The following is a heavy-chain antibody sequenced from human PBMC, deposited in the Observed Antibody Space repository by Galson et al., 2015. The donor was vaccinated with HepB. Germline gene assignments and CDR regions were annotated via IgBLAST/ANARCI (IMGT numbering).Heavy chain of an antibody. Sequence: ETLSLTCTVSGGSTSSSSYYWGWMRQPPGKGPEWIGSIYYSGSTYNNPSLKSRVTMSVDTSKNQFSLKLSSVTAADTAVYYCARTPYCSDGSNCYWFDPWGQGTLVTVSS. CDR1: GGSTSSSSYY. D-gene: IGHD2-15*01. CDR2: IYYSGST. CDR3: ARTPYCSDGSNCYWFDP. J-gene: IGHJ5*02. V-gene: IGHV4-39*01.